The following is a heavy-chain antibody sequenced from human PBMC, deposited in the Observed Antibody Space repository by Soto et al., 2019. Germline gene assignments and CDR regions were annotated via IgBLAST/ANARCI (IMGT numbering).Heavy chain of an antibody. CDR1: GGSISSYY. V-gene: IGHV4-59*01. J-gene: IGHJ4*02. Sequence: SETLSLTCTASGGSISSYYWSWIRQPPGKXLEWIGYIYYSGSTNYNSSLKSRVTISVDTSKNQLSLKLSSVTAADTAVYYCARATYYYDSSGYYGYYFDYWGQGTLVTVSS. CDR3: ARATYYYDSSGYYGYYFDY. CDR2: IYYSGST. D-gene: IGHD3-22*01.